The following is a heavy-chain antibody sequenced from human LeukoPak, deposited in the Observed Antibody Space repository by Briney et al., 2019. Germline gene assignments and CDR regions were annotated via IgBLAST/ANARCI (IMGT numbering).Heavy chain of an antibody. CDR1: GYTFTSYA. CDR3: ARPPNIAAAGNFDY. Sequence: ASVNVSCKASGYTFTSYAMHWVRQAPGQRLEWMGWINAGNGNTKYSQKFQGRVTITRETSASTVYMELSRLRSEDTAVYYCARPPNIAAAGNFDYWGQGTLVTVSS. D-gene: IGHD6-13*01. V-gene: IGHV1-3*01. CDR2: INAGNGNT. J-gene: IGHJ4*02.